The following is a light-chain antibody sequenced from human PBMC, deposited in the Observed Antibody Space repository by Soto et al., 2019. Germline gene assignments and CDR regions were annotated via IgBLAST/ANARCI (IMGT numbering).Light chain of an antibody. J-gene: IGKJ5*01. V-gene: IGKV3D-15*01. Sequence: EIVMTQSPATLSVSPGEGATLSCRASQSVNSNYLAWYQQKPGQAPRLIIYGISKRATDIPDRFSGSGAGTEFTLTISSLQPEDFATYYCQQHGQWPITFGQGTRLEIK. CDR2: GIS. CDR1: QSVNSN. CDR3: QQHGQWPIT.